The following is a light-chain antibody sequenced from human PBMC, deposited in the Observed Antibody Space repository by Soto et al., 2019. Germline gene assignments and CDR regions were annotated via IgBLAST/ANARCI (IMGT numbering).Light chain of an antibody. CDR3: QQFNSL. CDR2: DAS. V-gene: IGKV1-5*01. CDR1: QSISTW. Sequence: DIQMTQSPSTLSGSVGDRVTITCRASQSISTWLAWYQQRPGKAPKLLIYDASSLESGVPSRFSGSGSGTEFTLTISSLQPEDFATYYCQQFNSLFGQGTRLEIK. J-gene: IGKJ5*01.